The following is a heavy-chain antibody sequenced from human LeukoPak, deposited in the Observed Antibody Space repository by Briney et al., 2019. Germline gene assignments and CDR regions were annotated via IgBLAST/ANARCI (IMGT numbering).Heavy chain of an antibody. CDR1: GYTFTSYG. D-gene: IGHD3-22*01. V-gene: IGHV1-18*01. CDR2: ISAYNGNT. CDR3: ARDSWNYYDSSGYRFDY. J-gene: IGHJ4*02. Sequence: ASVKVSCKASGYTFTSYGISWVRQAPGQGLEWMGWISAYNGNTNYAQKLQGRVTMTTDTSTSTAYMELRSLRSDDTAVYYCARDSWNYYDSSGYRFDYWGQGTLVTVSS.